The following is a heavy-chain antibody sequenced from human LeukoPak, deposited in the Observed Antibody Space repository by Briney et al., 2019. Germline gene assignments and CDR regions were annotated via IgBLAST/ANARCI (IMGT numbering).Heavy chain of an antibody. CDR1: GYTFTSYG. Sequence: GASVKVSCKASGYTFTSYGISWVRQAPGQGLEWMGWISAYNGNTNYAQKLQGRVTMTTDTSTSTAYMELSSLRSEDTAVYYCARGERGGRRIAAAGYFQHWGQGTLVTVSS. CDR3: ARGERGGRRIAAAGYFQH. CDR2: ISAYNGNT. V-gene: IGHV1-18*01. J-gene: IGHJ1*01. D-gene: IGHD6-13*01.